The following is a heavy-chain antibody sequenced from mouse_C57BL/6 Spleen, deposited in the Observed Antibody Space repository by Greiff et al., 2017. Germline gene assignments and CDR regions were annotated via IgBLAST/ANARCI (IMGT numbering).Heavy chain of an antibody. CDR2: ISYDGSN. CDR1: GYSITSGYY. D-gene: IGHD1-1*01. Sequence: EVKLLESGPGLVKPSQSLSLTCSVTGYSITSGYYWNWIRQFPGNKLEWMGYISYDGSNNYNPSLKNRISITRDTSKNQFFLKLNSVTTEDTATYYCASMTTVVATEWYFDVWGTGTTVTVSS. CDR3: ASMTTVVATEWYFDV. J-gene: IGHJ1*03. V-gene: IGHV3-6*01.